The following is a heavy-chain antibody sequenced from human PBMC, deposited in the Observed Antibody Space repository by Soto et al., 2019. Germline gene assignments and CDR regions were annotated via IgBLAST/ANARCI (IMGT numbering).Heavy chain of an antibody. D-gene: IGHD4-17*01. V-gene: IGHV3-66*01. CDR1: GFTVSSNY. CDR3: AATVTAYYYYYYMDV. CDR2: IYSGGST. J-gene: IGHJ6*03. Sequence: GESLKISCAASGFTVSSNYMSWVRQAPGKGLEWVSVIYSGGSTYYADSVKGRFTISRDNSKNTLYLQMNSLRAEDTAVYYCAATVTAYYYYYYMDVWGKGTTVTVSS.